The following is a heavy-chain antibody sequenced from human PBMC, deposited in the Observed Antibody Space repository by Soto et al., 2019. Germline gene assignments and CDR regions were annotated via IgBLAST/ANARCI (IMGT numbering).Heavy chain of an antibody. Sequence: EAQLVESGGGLVQPGGSLRLSCAASGFTFSSHWMHWVRQSPGKLLVWVSRMYTDGRRADYADSVKGRFTISRDNAKNSVNIHVNSLGAEDTAVYYCARGARNYYYFDYWGQGTLVTVSS. CDR2: MYTDGRRA. J-gene: IGHJ4*02. CDR3: ARGARNYYYFDY. V-gene: IGHV3-74*01. D-gene: IGHD1-7*01. CDR1: GFTFSSHW.